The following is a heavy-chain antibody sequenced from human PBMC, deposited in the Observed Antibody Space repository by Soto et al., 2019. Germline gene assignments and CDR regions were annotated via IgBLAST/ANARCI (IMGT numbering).Heavy chain of an antibody. CDR2: IYYSGST. Sequence: SETLSLTCTVSGGSISSSSYYWGWIRQPPGKGMERIGSIYYSGSTYYNTSLKSRVTISVDTSKNLFSLKLSSVTAADTAVYYCARGVRITMIVVPKGAFDIWGQGTMVTVSS. CDR1: GGSISSSSYY. D-gene: IGHD3-22*01. V-gene: IGHV4-39*01. J-gene: IGHJ3*02. CDR3: ARGVRITMIVVPKGAFDI.